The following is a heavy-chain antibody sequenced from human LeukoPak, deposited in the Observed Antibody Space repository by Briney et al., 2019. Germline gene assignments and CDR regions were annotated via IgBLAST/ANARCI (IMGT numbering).Heavy chain of an antibody. V-gene: IGHV4-59*11. D-gene: IGHD6-6*01. CDR3: ARVEFSSSPNFDY. J-gene: IGHJ4*02. CDR2: IYYSGST. CDR1: GGSISSHY. Sequence: PSETLSLTCTVSGGSISSHYWSWIRQPPGKGLEWIGYIYYSGSTNYNPSLKSRVTISVDTSKNQFPLKLSSVTAADTAVYYCARVEFSSSPNFDYWGQGTLVTVSS.